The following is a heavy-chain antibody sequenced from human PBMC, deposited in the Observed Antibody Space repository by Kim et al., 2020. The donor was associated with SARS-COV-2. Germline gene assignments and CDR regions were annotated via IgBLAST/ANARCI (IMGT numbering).Heavy chain of an antibody. V-gene: IGHV6-1*01. D-gene: IGHD6-19*01. CDR3: ARDRQRAGTGVDY. J-gene: IGHJ4*02. Sequence: YALSVKGRITINPDTSKNQFSLQLNSVTPEGTAVYYCARDRQRAGTGVDYWGQGTLVTVSS.